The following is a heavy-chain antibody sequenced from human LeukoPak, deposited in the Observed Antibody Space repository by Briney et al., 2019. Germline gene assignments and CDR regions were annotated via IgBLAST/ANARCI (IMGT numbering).Heavy chain of an antibody. V-gene: IGHV3-20*04. CDR1: GFTFDDYG. Sequence: RPGGSLRLSCAASGFTFDDYGMSWARQAPGKGLEWVPGINWNGGSTGYADSVKGRFTISRDNAKNSLYLQMNSLRAEDTALYYCARVYDYGERKYWCFDLWGRGTLVTVSS. J-gene: IGHJ2*01. CDR2: INWNGGST. CDR3: ARVYDYGERKYWCFDL. D-gene: IGHD4-17*01.